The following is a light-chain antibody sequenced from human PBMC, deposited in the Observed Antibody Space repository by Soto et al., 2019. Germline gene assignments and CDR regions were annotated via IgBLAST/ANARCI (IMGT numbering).Light chain of an antibody. V-gene: IGKV3-11*01. Sequence: EIVLTQSPATLSLSAGERAILSCRASQSVSTFLDWFQQKPGQPPRLLIYNASNMTTCIPARFSGSGSGTDFTIIIRSLEPDDFAVSYYQQRGDLPPLTFGQGTRLEIK. CDR1: QSVSTF. CDR2: NAS. CDR3: QQRGDLPPLT. J-gene: IGKJ5*01.